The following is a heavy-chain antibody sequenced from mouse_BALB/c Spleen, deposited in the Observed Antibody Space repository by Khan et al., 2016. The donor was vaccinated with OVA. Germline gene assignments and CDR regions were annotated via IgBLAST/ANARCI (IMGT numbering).Heavy chain of an antibody. CDR2: INSNTGEA. J-gene: IGHJ4*01. D-gene: IGHD3-3*01. V-gene: IGHV9-3-1*01. CDR3: VRGGRRAMDY. Sequence: QIQLVQSGPELKKPGETVKISCKASGYTFTNYGMNWVKQAPGKGLKWMGWINSNTGEATYADDFKGRFAFSLATSASTAYLQIKNLTNEDTATYFCVRGGRRAMDYWGQGTSVTVSS. CDR1: GYTFTNYG.